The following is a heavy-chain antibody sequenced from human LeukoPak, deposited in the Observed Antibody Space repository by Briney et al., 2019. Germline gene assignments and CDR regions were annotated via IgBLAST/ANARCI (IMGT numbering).Heavy chain of an antibody. Sequence: SETLYLTCAVYGGSFSGYYWSWIRQPPGKGLEWIGEINHSGSTNYNPSLKSRVTISVDTSKNQFSLKLSSVTAADTAVYYCARATRTDGTTGMYNWFDPWGQGTLVTVSS. D-gene: IGHD1-7*01. CDR3: ARATRTDGTTGMYNWFDP. V-gene: IGHV4-34*01. CDR2: INHSGST. J-gene: IGHJ5*02. CDR1: GGSFSGYY.